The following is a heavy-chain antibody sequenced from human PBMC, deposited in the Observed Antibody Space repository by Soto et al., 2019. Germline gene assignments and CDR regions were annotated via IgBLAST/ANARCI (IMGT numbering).Heavy chain of an antibody. CDR3: AKDRRIVAGIPMD. Sequence: QEQLVESGGGVVEPGRSLRLSCAASGFTFSSHGIHWVRQAPGKGLEWVALISYDGSNKFYADSVKGRFTISRDNSRNTLYLQMNSLRPEDTAVYYCAKDRRIVAGIPMDWGQGTLVTVSS. CDR2: ISYDGSNK. D-gene: IGHD3-22*01. CDR1: GFTFSSHG. V-gene: IGHV3-30*18. J-gene: IGHJ4*02.